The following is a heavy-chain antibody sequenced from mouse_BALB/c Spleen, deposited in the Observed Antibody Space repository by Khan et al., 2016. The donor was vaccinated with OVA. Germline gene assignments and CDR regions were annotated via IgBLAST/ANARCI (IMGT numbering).Heavy chain of an antibody. J-gene: IGHJ4*01. Sequence: EVQLQESGGGLVKPGGSLKLSCAASGFSFTRYSMSWVRQTPEKRLAWVATISSGGTYTYYSDSVKGRFTISRDNANNTLFLQMSSLRSEDTAIYYCTRHEGYYGYGQGDYWGQGTSVTVSS. CDR1: GFSFTRYS. V-gene: IGHV5-9-3*01. CDR2: ISSGGTYT. D-gene: IGHD2-2*01. CDR3: TRHEGYYGYGQGDY.